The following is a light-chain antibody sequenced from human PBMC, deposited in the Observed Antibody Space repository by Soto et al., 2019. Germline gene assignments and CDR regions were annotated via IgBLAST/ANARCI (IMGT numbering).Light chain of an antibody. CDR3: QQFSSYPLT. V-gene: IGKV3-20*01. CDR1: QTVRNNY. J-gene: IGKJ4*01. CDR2: DAS. Sequence: EVVLTQSPGALSFSPGGGCTRSCIASQTVRNNYLAWYQQKPGQAPRLLIYDASSRATGIPDRFSGGGSGTDFTLTISRLEPEDFAVYYCQQFSSYPLTFGGGTKVDIK.